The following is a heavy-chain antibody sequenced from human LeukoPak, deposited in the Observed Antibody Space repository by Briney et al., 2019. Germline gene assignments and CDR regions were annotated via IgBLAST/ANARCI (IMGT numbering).Heavy chain of an antibody. CDR1: GFTFSSHA. Sequence: AGGSLRLSCAASGFTFSSHAMSWVRQAPGKGLEWVSAISGSGGSTYYADSVKGRFTISRDNSKNTLYLQMNSLRAEDTAVYYCAKDHYDILTGYYPDAFDIWGQGTMVTVSS. CDR2: ISGSGGST. CDR3: AKDHYDILTGYYPDAFDI. D-gene: IGHD3-9*01. V-gene: IGHV3-23*01. J-gene: IGHJ3*02.